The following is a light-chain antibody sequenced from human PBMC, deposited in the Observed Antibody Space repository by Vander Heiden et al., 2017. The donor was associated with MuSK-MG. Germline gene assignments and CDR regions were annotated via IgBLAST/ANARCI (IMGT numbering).Light chain of an antibody. CDR3: QVWDSDSDHPV. Sequence: SYVLTQPPSVSVATGETARITCRGDNTGGKSVHWYQQKPGQAPVLVIYYDNERPSGIPERFSGSNSGDTATLTISRVDAGDEADYYCQVWDSDSDHPVFGAGTKVTVL. CDR1: NTGGKS. V-gene: IGLV3-21*04. J-gene: IGLJ1*01. CDR2: YDN.